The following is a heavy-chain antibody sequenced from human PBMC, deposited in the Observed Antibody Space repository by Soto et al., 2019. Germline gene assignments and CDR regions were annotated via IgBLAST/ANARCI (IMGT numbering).Heavy chain of an antibody. CDR2: IFYSGST. V-gene: IGHV4-59*01. CDR1: GGSIRSYY. Sequence: LSLTCTVSGGSIRSYYWTWIRQPPGKGLEWLGYIFYSGSTFYNPSLKSRVTLTTDTSTSTAYMELTSLRSDDTAVYYCARDRSGYSTRPEYFQHWGQGTLVTVSS. J-gene: IGHJ1*01. D-gene: IGHD3-22*01. CDR3: ARDRSGYSTRPEYFQH.